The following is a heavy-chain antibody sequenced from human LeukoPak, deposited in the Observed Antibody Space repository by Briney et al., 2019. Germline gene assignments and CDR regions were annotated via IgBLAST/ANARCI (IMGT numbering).Heavy chain of an antibody. CDR1: GGSISSYY. Sequence: SETLSLTCTVSGGSISSYYWSWIRQPPGKGLAWIGYIYTSGSTNYNPSLKSRVTISVDTSKNQFSLKLSSVTAADTAVYYCASSPGSSSYYYDYYYMDVWGKGTTVTVSS. CDR3: ASSPGSSSYYYDYYYMDV. J-gene: IGHJ6*03. V-gene: IGHV4-4*09. CDR2: IYTSGST. D-gene: IGHD6-6*01.